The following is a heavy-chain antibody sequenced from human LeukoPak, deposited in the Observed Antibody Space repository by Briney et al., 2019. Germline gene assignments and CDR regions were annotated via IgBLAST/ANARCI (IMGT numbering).Heavy chain of an antibody. Sequence: GGSLRLSCAASGFTFSSYAMHWVRQAPGKGLEWVAVISYDGSNKYYADSVKGRFTISRDNSKSTLYLQMNSLRAEDTAVYYCARSTTVTSNFDYWGQGTLVTVSS. CDR1: GFTFSSYA. CDR2: ISYDGSNK. D-gene: IGHD4-17*01. CDR3: ARSTTVTSNFDY. J-gene: IGHJ4*02. V-gene: IGHV3-30-3*01.